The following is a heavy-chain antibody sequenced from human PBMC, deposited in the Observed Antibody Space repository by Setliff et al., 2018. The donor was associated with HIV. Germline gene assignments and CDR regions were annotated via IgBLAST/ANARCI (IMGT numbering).Heavy chain of an antibody. D-gene: IGHD1-26*01. CDR2: NYYTGRT. CDR3: ARIVRWELVATSTFFYYYMDV. CDR1: GASISSSSHH. V-gene: IGHV4-39*01. J-gene: IGHJ6*03. Sequence: SAPLSLTCTVYGASISSSSHHWAWIRQPQGKGLEYIGNNYYTGRTNHNPSLESRVATSGDTSKNQFSLKLSSVTAADTAGDYCARIVRWELVATSTFFYYYMDVWGKGTTVTVSS.